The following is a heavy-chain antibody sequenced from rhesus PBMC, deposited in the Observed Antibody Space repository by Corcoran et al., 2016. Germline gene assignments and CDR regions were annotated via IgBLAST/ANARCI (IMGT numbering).Heavy chain of an antibody. CDR1: GFTFSDCW. CDR3: ADLDRY. J-gene: IGHJ4*01. Sequence: HLVESGGGLAKPGGSLRLSCAASGFTFSDCWMTWVRQAQGKGVEWIATIKAGGKNTYYADSVKGRFTISRDNSKNTLSLQMNSLRPEDTAIYYCADLDRYGGQGVLVTVSS. CDR2: IKAGGKNT. V-gene: IGHV3S42*01.